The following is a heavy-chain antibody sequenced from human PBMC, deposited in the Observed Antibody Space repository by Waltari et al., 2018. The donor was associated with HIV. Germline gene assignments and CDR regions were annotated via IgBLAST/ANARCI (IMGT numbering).Heavy chain of an antibody. CDR2: ISWDGSNK. CDR1: GFTFNPYA. Sequence: QVALVESGGGLVQPGRSLRLSGAASGFTFNPYAMHWVRQAPGKGLEWVAVISWDGSNKHYADSVKGLCTISKDNSRNSLYLQMSSLRAEDTAVYYCGREGDYYDSSPFDYWGQGTLVTVSS. CDR3: GREGDYYDSSPFDY. J-gene: IGHJ4*02. D-gene: IGHD3-22*01. V-gene: IGHV3-30-3*01.